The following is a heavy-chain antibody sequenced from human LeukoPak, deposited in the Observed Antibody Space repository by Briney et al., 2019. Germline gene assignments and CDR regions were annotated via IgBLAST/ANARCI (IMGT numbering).Heavy chain of an antibody. J-gene: IGHJ4*02. CDR3: ARRGATMVRGVMIDY. D-gene: IGHD3-10*01. CDR2: IYYSGST. V-gene: IGHV4-59*12. CDR1: GGSITSYY. Sequence: SETLSLTCTVSGGSITSYYWSWVRQPPGKGLEWIGYIYYSGSTNYDPSLKSRVTISVDTSKNQFSLKLSSVTAADTAVYYCARRGATMVRGVMIDYWGQGTLVTVSS.